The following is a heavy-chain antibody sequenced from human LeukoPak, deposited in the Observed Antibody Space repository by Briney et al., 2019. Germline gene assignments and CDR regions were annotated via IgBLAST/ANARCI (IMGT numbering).Heavy chain of an antibody. Sequence: GGSLRLSCAASGFTFSSYTMNWVRQPPGKGLEWVSNIGTSSTTIYYADSVKGRITISRDNAKNSLYLQMNSLRADDTAVYYCARMFREQLGPFDYWGQGTLVTVSS. CDR1: GFTFSSYT. D-gene: IGHD6-13*01. CDR3: ARMFREQLGPFDY. J-gene: IGHJ4*02. V-gene: IGHV3-48*01. CDR2: IGTSSTTI.